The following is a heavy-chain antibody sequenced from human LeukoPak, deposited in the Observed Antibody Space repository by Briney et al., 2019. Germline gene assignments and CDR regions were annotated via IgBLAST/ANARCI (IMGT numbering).Heavy chain of an antibody. CDR3: ARARQPYYYYGMDV. Sequence: PSETLSLTCTVSGGSISSSSYYWSWIRQPPGKGLEWIGYIYYSGSTNYNPSLKSRVTISVDTSKNQFSLKLSSVTAADTAVYYCARARQPYYYYGMDVWGQGTTVTVSS. D-gene: IGHD5-18*01. CDR1: GGSISSSSYY. V-gene: IGHV4-61*01. J-gene: IGHJ6*02. CDR2: IYYSGST.